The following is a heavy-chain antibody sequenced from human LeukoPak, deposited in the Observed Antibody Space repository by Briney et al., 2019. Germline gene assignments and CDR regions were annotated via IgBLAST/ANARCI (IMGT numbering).Heavy chain of an antibody. CDR3: ASYPRYVSSPPFDY. D-gene: IGHD2-15*01. CDR1: GYIFTAYY. Sequence: ASVRVSCKASGYIFTAYYMHWVRQAPGQGFEWMGWINPNTGDTSYAQKFQGRVTMTRDTTISTAYMDLSSLTSDDAAVYYCASYPRYVSSPPFDYWAREPRSASPQ. V-gene: IGHV1-2*02. CDR2: INPNTGDT. J-gene: IGHJ4*02.